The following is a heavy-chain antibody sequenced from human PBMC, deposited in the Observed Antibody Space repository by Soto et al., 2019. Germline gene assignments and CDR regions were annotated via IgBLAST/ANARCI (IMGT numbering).Heavy chain of an antibody. V-gene: IGHV3-21*01. CDR3: SRDQVPGLDAFDI. CDR2: ISRSAGNT. J-gene: IGHJ3*02. Sequence: EVQLVESGGGLVKPGGSLRLSCAASGFTFSSYSMNRVRQAPGKGLEWVSSISRSAGNTYYADSVKGRITISRDNAKNSMYLQMYSLRAEDTAVYYCSRDQVPGLDAFDIWGQGTMVTVSS. CDR1: GFTFSSYS.